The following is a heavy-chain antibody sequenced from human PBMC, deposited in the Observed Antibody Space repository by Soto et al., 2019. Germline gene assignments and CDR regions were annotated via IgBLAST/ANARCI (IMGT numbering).Heavy chain of an antibody. CDR3: ARGQRALITYGPFDP. Sequence: GASVKVSCKASGYTFTSYAMHWVRQAPGQRLEWMGWINAGNGNTKYSQKFQGRVTITRDTSASTAYMELSSLRSQDTAVYYCARGQRALITYGPFDPWGQGTLVTVSS. D-gene: IGHD4-17*01. V-gene: IGHV1-3*01. J-gene: IGHJ5*02. CDR1: GYTFTSYA. CDR2: INAGNGNT.